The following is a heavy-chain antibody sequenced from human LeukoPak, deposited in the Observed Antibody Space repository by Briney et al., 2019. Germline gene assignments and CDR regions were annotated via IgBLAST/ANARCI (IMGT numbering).Heavy chain of an antibody. J-gene: IGHJ6*02. CDR3: ARADYYDSSGYYYGYYYYYGMDV. CDR1: GFTVSSNY. Sequence: PGGSLRLSCAASGFTVSSNYMSWVRQAPGKGLEWVANIKQDGSEKYYVDSVKGRFTISRDNAKNSLYLQMNCLRAEDTAVYYCARADYYDSSGYYYGYYYYYGMDVWGQGTTVTVSS. V-gene: IGHV3-7*03. D-gene: IGHD3-22*01. CDR2: IKQDGSEK.